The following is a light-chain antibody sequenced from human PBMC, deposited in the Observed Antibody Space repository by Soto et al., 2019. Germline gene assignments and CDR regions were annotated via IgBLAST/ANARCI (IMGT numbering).Light chain of an antibody. V-gene: IGKV3D-7*01. J-gene: IGKJ1*01. Sequence: EIVLTQSPATLSLSPGERATLSCRASQSVSSSYLAWYQQKPGQAPRLLIYRASTRATGTPARFSGSGSGTEFTLTITSLQSEDFALYYCQQYHNLWTFGQGTKVDIK. CDR2: RAS. CDR1: QSVSSSY. CDR3: QQYHNLWT.